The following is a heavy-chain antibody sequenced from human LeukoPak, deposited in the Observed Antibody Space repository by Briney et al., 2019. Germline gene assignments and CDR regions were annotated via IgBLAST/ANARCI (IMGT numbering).Heavy chain of an antibody. Sequence: PSETLSLTCAVSGGSISSSNWWSWVRQPPGKGLEWIGEIYHSGSTNYNPSLKSRVTISVDKSKNQFSLKLSSVTAADTAVYYCARSSGGYALRAYFDYWGQGTLVTVSS. CDR1: GGSISSSNW. CDR2: IYHSGST. J-gene: IGHJ4*02. D-gene: IGHD5-12*01. CDR3: ARSSGGYALRAYFDY. V-gene: IGHV4-4*02.